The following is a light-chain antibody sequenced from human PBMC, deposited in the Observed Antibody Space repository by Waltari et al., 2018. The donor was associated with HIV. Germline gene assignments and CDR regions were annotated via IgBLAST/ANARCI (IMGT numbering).Light chain of an antibody. Sequence: QSVLTQPPSVSGAPGQRVIISCTGSSSNIGAGYDVHWYQHLPGTAPKLLIYAETNRPSGVPDRFFGSKAGTSASLAITGLQAEDEADYYCQSYDNSLSGPVVFGGGTKLTVL. J-gene: IGLJ2*01. V-gene: IGLV1-40*01. CDR2: AET. CDR1: SSNIGAGYD. CDR3: QSYDNSLSGPVV.